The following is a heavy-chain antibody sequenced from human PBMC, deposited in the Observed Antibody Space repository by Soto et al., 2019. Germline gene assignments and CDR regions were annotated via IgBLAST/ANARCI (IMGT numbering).Heavy chain of an antibody. CDR2: INAGNGNT. J-gene: IGHJ5*02. V-gene: IGHV1-3*01. CDR3: ARDPYYYDSSGYPANTYNWFDP. D-gene: IGHD3-22*01. CDR1: GYTFTSYA. Sequence: ASVTVSCKASGYTFTSYAMHWVRQAPGQRLEWMGWINAGNGNTKYSQKFQGRVTITRDTSASTAYMELSSLRSEDTAVYYCARDPYYYDSSGYPANTYNWFDPWGQGTLVTVSS.